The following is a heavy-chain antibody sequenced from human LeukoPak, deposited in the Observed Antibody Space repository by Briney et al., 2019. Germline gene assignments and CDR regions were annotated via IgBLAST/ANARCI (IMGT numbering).Heavy chain of an antibody. D-gene: IGHD4-17*01. CDR1: GFTFSSYA. CDR3: ARGHTAVTRHFDF. J-gene: IGHJ4*02. Sequence: GGSLSLSCAASGFTFSSYAMHWVRQAPGKGLEYVSDISSNGGRTYYANSVKGRFTISRDNSKNTLYLQMGSLRAEDTAVYYCARGHTAVTRHFDFWGQGTLVTVSS. V-gene: IGHV3-64*01. CDR2: ISSNGGRT.